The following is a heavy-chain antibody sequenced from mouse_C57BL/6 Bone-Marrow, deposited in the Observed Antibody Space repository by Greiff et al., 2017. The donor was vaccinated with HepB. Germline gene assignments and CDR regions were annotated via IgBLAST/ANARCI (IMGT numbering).Heavy chain of an antibody. CDR3: ARDDVITTEFAY. CDR1: GYTFTDYY. Sequence: VQLQQSGPVLVKPGASVKMSCKASGYTFTDYYMNWVKQSHGKSLEWIGVINPYNGGTSYNQKFKGKATLTVDKSSSTAYMELNSLTSEDSAVYYCARDDVITTEFAYWGQGTLVTVSA. J-gene: IGHJ3*01. V-gene: IGHV1-19*01. CDR2: INPYNGGT. D-gene: IGHD1-1*01.